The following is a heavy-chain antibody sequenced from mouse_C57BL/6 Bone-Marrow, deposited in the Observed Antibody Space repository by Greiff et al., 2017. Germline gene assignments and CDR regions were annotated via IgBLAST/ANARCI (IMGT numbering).Heavy chain of an antibody. Sequence: QVQLQQPGAELVMPGASVKLSCKASGYTFTSYWMHWVKQRPGQGLEWIGEIDPSDSYTNYNQKFKGKSTLTVDKSSSTAYMRLSSLTSEDSAVYYCARDGSSYNYAMDYWGQGTSVTVSS. D-gene: IGHD1-1*01. CDR3: ARDGSSYNYAMDY. CDR1: GYTFTSYW. V-gene: IGHV1-69*01. J-gene: IGHJ4*01. CDR2: IDPSDSYT.